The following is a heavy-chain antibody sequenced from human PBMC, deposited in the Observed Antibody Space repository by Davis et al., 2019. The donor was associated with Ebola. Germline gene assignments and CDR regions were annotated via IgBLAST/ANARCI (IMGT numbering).Heavy chain of an antibody. J-gene: IGHJ2*01. D-gene: IGHD3-22*01. CDR2: IFSNDEK. CDR1: GFSLSNARMG. Sequence: SGPTLVKPTETLTLTCTVSGFSLSNARMGVSWIRQPPGKALEWLAHIFSNDEKSYSTSLKSRLTISKDTSKSQVVLTMTNMDPVDTATYYCARIVGLYYYDSSGYSIYWYFDLWGRGTLVTVSS. CDR3: ARIVGLYYYDSSGYSIYWYFDL. V-gene: IGHV2-26*01.